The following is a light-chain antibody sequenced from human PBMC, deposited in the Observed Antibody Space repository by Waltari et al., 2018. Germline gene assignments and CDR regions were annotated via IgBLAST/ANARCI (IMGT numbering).Light chain of an antibody. CDR2: DVT. J-gene: IGLJ1*01. CDR1: SSDLGGYNR. CDR3: CSYATGSSYV. Sequence: QSALTQPASVSGSPGQSITISCTGTSSDLGGYNRVSWYQQHPGKAPKLIIFDVTKRPSGVSNRFSGSKSGNTASLTISGVQAEDEADYYCCSYATGSSYVFGTWTKVTVL. V-gene: IGLV2-23*02.